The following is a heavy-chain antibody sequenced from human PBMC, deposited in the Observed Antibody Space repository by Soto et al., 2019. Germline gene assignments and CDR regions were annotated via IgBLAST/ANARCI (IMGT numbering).Heavy chain of an antibody. CDR3: ARDRGQQLVRTNYYYGMDV. CDR2: IIPIFGTA. J-gene: IGHJ6*02. D-gene: IGHD6-13*01. V-gene: IGHV1-69*13. CDR1: GYTFTSYA. Sequence: SVKVSCKASGYTFTSYAISWVRQAPGQGLEWMGGIIPIFGTANYAQKFQGRVTITADESTSTAYMELSSLRSEDTAVYYCARDRGQQLVRTNYYYGMDVWGQGTTVTVSS.